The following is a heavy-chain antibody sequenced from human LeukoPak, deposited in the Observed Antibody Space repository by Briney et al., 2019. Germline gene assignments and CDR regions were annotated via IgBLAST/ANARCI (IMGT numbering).Heavy chain of an antibody. D-gene: IGHD4-17*01. V-gene: IGHV3-48*01. CDR1: GFPFSSYS. CDR2: ISSSSNTI. CDR3: ARDWLSMTTVTTGDYY. Sequence: GGSLRLSCAASGFPFSSYSMNWVRQAPGKGLDWVSYISSSSNTIYYADSVKGRFTISRDNAKNSLYLQMNSLRAEDTAVYYCARDWLSMTTVTTGDYYWGQGTLVTVSS. J-gene: IGHJ4*02.